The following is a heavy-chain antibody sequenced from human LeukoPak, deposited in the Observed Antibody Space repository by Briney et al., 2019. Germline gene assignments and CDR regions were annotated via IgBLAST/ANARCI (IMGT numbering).Heavy chain of an antibody. CDR2: VYYSGST. CDR3: ARPTRSNNWFDP. J-gene: IGHJ5*02. D-gene: IGHD6-13*01. Sequence: SETLSLTCTVSGGSISSSSYYWGWIRQPPGKGLEWIGSVYYSGSTYYNPSLKSRVTISVDTSKNQFSLKLSSVTAADTAVYYCARPTRSNNWFDPWGQGTLVTVSS. V-gene: IGHV4-39*07. CDR1: GGSISSSSYY.